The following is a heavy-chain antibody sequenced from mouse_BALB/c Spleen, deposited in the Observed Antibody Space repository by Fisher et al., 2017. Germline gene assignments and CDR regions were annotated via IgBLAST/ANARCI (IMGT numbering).Heavy chain of an antibody. CDR3: GRWDEVAMDY. Sequence: KFKGKATLTVDKSSSTAHMELLSLTSEDSAVYYCGRWDEVAMDYWGQGTSVTVSS. V-gene: IGHV1-20*01. D-gene: IGHD4-1*01. J-gene: IGHJ4*01.